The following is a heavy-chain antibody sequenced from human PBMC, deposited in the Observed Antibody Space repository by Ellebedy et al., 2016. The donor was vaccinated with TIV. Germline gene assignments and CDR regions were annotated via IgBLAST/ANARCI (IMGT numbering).Heavy chain of an antibody. CDR2: IYYSGST. Sequence: SETLSLTCTVSGGSISSSSYYWGWIRQPPGEGLEWIGSIYYSGSTYYNPSLKSRVTISVDTSKNQFSLKLSSVTAADTAVYYCAREVPDYYYGMDVWGQGTTVTVSS. J-gene: IGHJ6*02. CDR3: AREVPDYYYGMDV. V-gene: IGHV4-39*07. CDR1: GGSISSSSYY.